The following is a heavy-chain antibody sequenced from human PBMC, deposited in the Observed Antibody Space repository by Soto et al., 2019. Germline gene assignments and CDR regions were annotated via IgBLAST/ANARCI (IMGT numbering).Heavy chain of an antibody. CDR3: AAQSYYDFWSGYLDY. V-gene: IGHV4-59*01. D-gene: IGHD3-3*01. CDR1: GGSISSYY. Sequence: SETLSLTCTVSGGSISSYYWSWIRQPPGKELEWIGYIYYSGSTTYNPSLKSRVTISVDTSKNQFSLKLSSVTAADTAVYYCAAQSYYDFWSGYLDYWGQGTLVTVSS. J-gene: IGHJ4*02. CDR2: IYYSGST.